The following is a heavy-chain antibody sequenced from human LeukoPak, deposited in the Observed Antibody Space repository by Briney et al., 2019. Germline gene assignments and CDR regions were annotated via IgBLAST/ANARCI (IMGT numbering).Heavy chain of an antibody. CDR2: ISSSSSTI. V-gene: IGHV3-48*02. D-gene: IGHD6-6*01. CDR3: AREHSSSSGSVSDF. CDR1: GFTFSSYN. Sequence: GGSLRLSCTASGFTFSSYNMNWVRQAPGKGLEWVSYISSSSSTIYYADSVKGRFTISRDNAKNSLYVQMNSLRDEDTAVYYYAREHSSSSGSVSDFWGQGTLVTVSP. J-gene: IGHJ4*02.